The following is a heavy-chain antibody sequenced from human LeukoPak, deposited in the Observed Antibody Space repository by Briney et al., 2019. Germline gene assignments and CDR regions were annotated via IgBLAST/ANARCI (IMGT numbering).Heavy chain of an antibody. Sequence: GGSLRLSCAASGFTFSSYGTHWVRQAPGKGLEWVAVISYDGSNKYYADSVKGRFTISRDNSKNTLYLQMNSLRVEDTAVYYCARDPVGGRPDYWGQGTLVTVSS. J-gene: IGHJ4*02. CDR1: GFTFSSYG. V-gene: IGHV3-30*03. CDR2: ISYDGSNK. D-gene: IGHD1-26*01. CDR3: ARDPVGGRPDY.